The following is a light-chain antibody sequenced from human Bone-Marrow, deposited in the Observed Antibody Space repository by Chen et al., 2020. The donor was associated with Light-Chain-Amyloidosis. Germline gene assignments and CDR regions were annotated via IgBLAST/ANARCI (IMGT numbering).Light chain of an antibody. V-gene: IGLV2-11*01. CDR2: DIS. CDR1: SRDVGGYDS. Sequence: QSALTQPRSVSGSPGQSVTISCTGTSRDVGGYDSVSWYQQYPDKAPQLMIYDISKRPSGVPDRFAASKSGNTASLTISGLQAKDEADYYCCSYAGIYWVFGGGTKLTVL. CDR3: CSYAGIYWV. J-gene: IGLJ3*02.